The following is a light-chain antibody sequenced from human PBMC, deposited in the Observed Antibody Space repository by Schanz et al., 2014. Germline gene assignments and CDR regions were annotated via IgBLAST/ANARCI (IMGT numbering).Light chain of an antibody. J-gene: IGKJ1*01. Sequence: DVQMTQSPSTLSASVGDRVTITCQASQDITNYLIWYQQKPGKAPKLLIYDASTLETGAPSRFSGSGSGTEFTLTISSLQPDDFATYYCQHYTFDSRKFGQGTTVEIK. CDR1: QDITNY. CDR2: DAS. V-gene: IGKV1-5*01. CDR3: QHYTFDSRK.